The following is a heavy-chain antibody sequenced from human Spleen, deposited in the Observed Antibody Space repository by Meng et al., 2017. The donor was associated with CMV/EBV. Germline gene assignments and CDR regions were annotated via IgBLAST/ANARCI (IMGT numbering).Heavy chain of an antibody. V-gene: IGHV3-11*01. CDR3: ARDGGYCRTKSCPGDFQH. D-gene: IGHD2-2*03. Sequence: FTCSDYFMTWIRQAPGKGLEWVSYISNSGSSTYYADSVKGRFTISRDNAKKSLYLQMNSLRTEDTAVYYCARDGGYCRTKSCPGDFQHWGQGTLVTVSS. CDR2: ISNSGSST. CDR1: FTCSDYF. J-gene: IGHJ1*01.